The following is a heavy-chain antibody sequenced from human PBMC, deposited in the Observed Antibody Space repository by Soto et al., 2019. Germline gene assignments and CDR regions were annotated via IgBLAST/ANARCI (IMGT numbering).Heavy chain of an antibody. CDR2: IYWNDDK. V-gene: IGHV2-5*01. Sequence: QITLKESGPTLVKPTQTLTLTCTFSGFSLSTSGVGVGWIRQPPGKALEWLALIYWNDDKHHSPSLKSRLNIAKDTSKNQVVLTMTNMDPVDTATYYCAHRSFDNDAFDVWGQETMVTVSS. D-gene: IGHD3-9*01. J-gene: IGHJ3*01. CDR1: GFSLSTSGVG. CDR3: AHRSFDNDAFDV.